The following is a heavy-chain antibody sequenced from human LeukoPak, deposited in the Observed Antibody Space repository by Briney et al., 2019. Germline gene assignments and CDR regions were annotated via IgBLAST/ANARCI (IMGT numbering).Heavy chain of an antibody. D-gene: IGHD5-24*01. CDR1: GGTFSSYA. CDR3: ARGDGYNFLYFDY. Sequence: SVKVSCKASGGTFSSYAISWVRQAPGQGLEWMGGIIPIFGTANYAQKFQGRVTITTDESTSTAYMELSSLRSEDTAVYYCARGDGYNFLYFDYWGQGTLVTVSS. CDR2: IIPIFGTA. J-gene: IGHJ4*02. V-gene: IGHV1-69*05.